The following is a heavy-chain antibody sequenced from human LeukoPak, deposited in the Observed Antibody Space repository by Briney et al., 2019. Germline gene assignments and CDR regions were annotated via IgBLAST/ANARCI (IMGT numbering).Heavy chain of an antibody. D-gene: IGHD3-3*01. CDR3: ARPEGDFWSGYLKLDY. V-gene: IGHV3-30*19. CDR1: GITFSSYS. J-gene: IGHJ4*02. Sequence: GGSLRLSCGASGITFSSYSMNWVRQAPGKGLEWVAVISYDGSNKFYADSVKGRFTISRDNSKNTLYLQMNSLRAEDTAVYYCARPEGDFWSGYLKLDYWGQGTLVTVSS. CDR2: ISYDGSNK.